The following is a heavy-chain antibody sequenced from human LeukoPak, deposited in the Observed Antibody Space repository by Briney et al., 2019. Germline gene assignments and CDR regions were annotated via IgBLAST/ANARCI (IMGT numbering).Heavy chain of an antibody. J-gene: IGHJ4*02. CDR3: ARHGSKYYDISRAFDY. V-gene: IGHV4-39*01. Sequence: PSETLSLTCTVSGGSISSSSHYWGWIRQPPGKGLEWIGSIYYSGSTYYNPSVKSRVTISVDTSKNQFSLNLNSVTAADTALYYCARHGSKYYDISRAFDYWGQGTLVTVSS. CDR2: IYYSGST. CDR1: GGSISSSSHY. D-gene: IGHD3-9*01.